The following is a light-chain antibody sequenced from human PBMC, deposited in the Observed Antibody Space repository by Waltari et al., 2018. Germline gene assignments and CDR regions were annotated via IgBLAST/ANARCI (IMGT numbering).Light chain of an antibody. CDR2: EST. Sequence: QSALTQPASVSGSPGQSITISCTGTSRAVGTYNLVSWYQLHPGKAPKLIIYESTKRPSGVSSRFSGSKSGNTASLTISGLQAEDEADYYCCSFAGSSPHVVFGRGTKLTVL. CDR1: SRAVGTYNL. J-gene: IGLJ2*01. CDR3: CSFAGSSPHVV. V-gene: IGLV2-23*01.